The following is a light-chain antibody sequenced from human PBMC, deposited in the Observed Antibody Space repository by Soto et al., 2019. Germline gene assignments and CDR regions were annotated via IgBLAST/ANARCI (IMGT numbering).Light chain of an antibody. J-gene: IGKJ5*01. Sequence: EIVLTQSPGTLSLSPGESATLSCSASQSGYNNYLAWYRQKPGQGTRLLIYCASTRLTGIPDRFSGSGSGTYFHLPITRLEPEDFAVNYCHHYASSFTCGQGTRLDI. CDR2: CAS. CDR1: QSGYNNY. V-gene: IGKV3-20*01. CDR3: HHYASSFT.